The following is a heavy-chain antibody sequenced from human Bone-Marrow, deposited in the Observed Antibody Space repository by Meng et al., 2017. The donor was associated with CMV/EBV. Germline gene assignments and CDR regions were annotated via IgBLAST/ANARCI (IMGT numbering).Heavy chain of an antibody. J-gene: IGHJ6*02. CDR1: GYTFTSYG. CDR3: ARGRGVGVLYQLHYYGMDV. CDR2: ISAYNGNT. D-gene: IGHD6-6*01. Sequence: ASVKVSCKASGYTFTSYGISWVRQAPGQGLEWMGWISAYNGNTNYAQKLQGRVTMTTDTSTSTAYMELRSLGSEDTAVYYCARGRGVGVLYQLHYYGMDVWGQGTTVTVSS. V-gene: IGHV1-18*01.